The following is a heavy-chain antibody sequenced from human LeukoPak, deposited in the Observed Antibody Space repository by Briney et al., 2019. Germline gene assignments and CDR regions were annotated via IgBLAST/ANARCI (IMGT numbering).Heavy chain of an antibody. D-gene: IGHD3-22*01. Sequence: TISITCTVSGRRLYSYYWSWMQPTEPKGLKGLERLYPGVSTNYNPSLKSRVTMSVDTSKNQFALKLSAVTAADTAVYYCAGLKFYDSTGYSPGHYMDVWGKGTTVTVSS. CDR1: GRRLYSYY. CDR2: LYPGVST. J-gene: IGHJ6*03. CDR3: AGLKFYDSTGYSPGHYMDV. V-gene: IGHV4-4*07.